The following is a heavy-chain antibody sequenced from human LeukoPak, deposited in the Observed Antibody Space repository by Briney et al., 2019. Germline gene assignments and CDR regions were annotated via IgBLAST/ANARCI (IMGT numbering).Heavy chain of an antibody. CDR1: GYPFTSYY. J-gene: IGHJ5*02. CDR3: ARAPSLVVTASPWLGWFDP. D-gene: IGHD2-21*02. V-gene: IGHV1-69*01. Sequence: SVKVSCKASGYPFTSYYINWVRQAPGQGLEWMGGIIPIFGTAKYAQKFQGRVTITADELTRTAYMELSSLRSEDTAVYYCARAPSLVVTASPWLGWFDPWGQGTLVTVSS. CDR2: IIPIFGTA.